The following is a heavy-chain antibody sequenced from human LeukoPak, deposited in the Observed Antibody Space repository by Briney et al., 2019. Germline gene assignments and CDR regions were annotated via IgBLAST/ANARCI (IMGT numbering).Heavy chain of an antibody. Sequence: EGSLRLSCAASGFTFSSYAMSWVRQAPGKGLEWVSGISGSAGSTYYADSVKDQFTISRDNSKNTLYLQMNSLRAEDTAVYYCAKAQAYCSGGSCYSSFDYWGQGTLVTVSS. D-gene: IGHD2-15*01. CDR3: AKAQAYCSGGSCYSSFDY. V-gene: IGHV3-23*01. CDR2: ISGSAGST. J-gene: IGHJ4*02. CDR1: GFTFSSYA.